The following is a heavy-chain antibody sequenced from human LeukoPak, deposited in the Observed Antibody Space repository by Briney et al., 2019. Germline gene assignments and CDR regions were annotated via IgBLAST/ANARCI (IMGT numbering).Heavy chain of an antibody. J-gene: IGHJ4*02. CDR3: AKASWVSTADAVL. V-gene: IGHV3-23*01. D-gene: IGHD3-16*01. CDR1: GFTFSSYA. CDR2: LRGNGDA. Sequence: AGGSLRLSCVASGFTFSSYAMRWVRETPAGGLEWVSSLRGNGDAFYADSVKGRFTLSRDESRNTVYLQLNKLRVEDTAIYYCAKASWVSTADAVLWGQGTVVTVSS.